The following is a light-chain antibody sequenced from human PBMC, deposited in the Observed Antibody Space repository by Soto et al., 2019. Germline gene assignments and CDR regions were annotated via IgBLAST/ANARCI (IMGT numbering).Light chain of an antibody. V-gene: IGLV2-14*01. Sequence: QSALTQPASVSGSPGQSITISCTGTSSDVGGYNYVSWYQQHPGKAPKLIIYEVSHRPSGVSNRFSGSKSGNTASLTISGLQSEDEADYYCISYTSDDVRYVFGTGTKLTVL. CDR2: EVS. J-gene: IGLJ1*01. CDR1: SSDVGGYNY. CDR3: ISYTSDDVRYV.